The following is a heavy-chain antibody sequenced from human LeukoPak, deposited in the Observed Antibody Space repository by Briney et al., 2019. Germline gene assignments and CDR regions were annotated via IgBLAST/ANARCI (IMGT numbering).Heavy chain of an antibody. CDR2: ISPYNGNT. CDR3: TTWGGCGH. Sequence: ASVKVSCTASVYTLTTYGIPWLRPSPGQGLEWMGWISPYNGNTNYGLKFQGRLTLTTDTATSTAYMELRSLQSDDSAVYYCTTWGGCGHWGQGTLVSVSS. J-gene: IGHJ4*02. D-gene: IGHD3-16*01. V-gene: IGHV1-18*01. CDR1: VYTLTTYG.